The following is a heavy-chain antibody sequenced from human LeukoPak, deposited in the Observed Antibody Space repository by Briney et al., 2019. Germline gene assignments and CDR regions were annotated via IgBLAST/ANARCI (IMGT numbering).Heavy chain of an antibody. CDR3: ARGGGVTYYDILTGYSVYYYYGMDV. D-gene: IGHD3-9*01. Sequence: SETLSLTCIVSGGSISSTSYYWGWIRQSPGKGLEWIGSFYYSGSIFDNRSLRSRVTISIDMSKNQFLLRLTSVTAVDTAVYYCARGGGVTYYDILTGYSVYYYYGMDVWGQGTTVTVSS. CDR2: FYYSGSI. CDR1: GGSISSTSYY. V-gene: IGHV4-39*07. J-gene: IGHJ6*02.